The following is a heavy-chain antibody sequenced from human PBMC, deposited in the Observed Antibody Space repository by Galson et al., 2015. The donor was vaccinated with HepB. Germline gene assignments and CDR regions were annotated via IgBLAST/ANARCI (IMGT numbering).Heavy chain of an antibody. V-gene: IGHV5-51*03. CDR3: ARRPATSTDYGMDV. J-gene: IGHJ6*02. CDR1: GYNFTTYW. CDR2: IFPADSDT. Sequence: QSGAEVKKPGESLKISCKSSGYNFTTYWIGWVRQMPGKGLEWMGIIFPADSDTRYSPSFQGQVTISAAKSISTAYLQWISLRASDSALLYWARRPATSTDYGMDVWGQGTTVTVSS. D-gene: IGHD6-6*01.